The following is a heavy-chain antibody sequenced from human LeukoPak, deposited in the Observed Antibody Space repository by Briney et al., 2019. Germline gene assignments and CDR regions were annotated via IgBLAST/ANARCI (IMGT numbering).Heavy chain of an antibody. Sequence: SVKVSRKSSGGTFSSYAISWVRQAPGQGLEWMGGIIPIFGTANYAQKFQRRATITTDESTTTANMELSSLRSEDTAVYYCARTFAGKYCGGDCYITLDYWGQGTLVTVSS. CDR2: IIPIFGTA. D-gene: IGHD2-21*02. CDR1: GGTFSSYA. CDR3: ARTFAGKYCGGDCYITLDY. V-gene: IGHV1-69*05. J-gene: IGHJ4*02.